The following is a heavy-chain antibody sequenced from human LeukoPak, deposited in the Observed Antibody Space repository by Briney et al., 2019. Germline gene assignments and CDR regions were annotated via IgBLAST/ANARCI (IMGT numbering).Heavy chain of an antibody. D-gene: IGHD4-17*01. CDR1: GFTFSSYA. J-gene: IGHJ6*02. V-gene: IGHV3-23*01. CDR2: ISGSGGST. Sequence: GGSLRLSCAASGFTFSSYAMSWVRQAPGKGLEWVSAISGSGGSTYYADSVKGRFTISRDNSLYLQMNSLRAEDTAVYYCARGGSYGDYSRVWGQGTTVTVSS. CDR3: ARGGSYGDYSRV.